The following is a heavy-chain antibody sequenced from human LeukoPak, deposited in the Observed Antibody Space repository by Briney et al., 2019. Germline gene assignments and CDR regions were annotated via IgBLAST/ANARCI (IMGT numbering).Heavy chain of an antibody. CDR2: IIPIFGTA. CDR1: GYTFTNYG. CDR3: ARASVDYGSGSYSSYYYYMDV. Sequence: GASVKVSCKASGYTFTNYGITWVRQAPGQGLEWMGGIIPIFGTANYAQKFQGRVTITADKSTSTAYMELSSLRSEDTAVYYCARASVDYGSGSYSSYYYYMDVWGKGTTVTVSS. J-gene: IGHJ6*03. V-gene: IGHV1-69*06. D-gene: IGHD3-10*01.